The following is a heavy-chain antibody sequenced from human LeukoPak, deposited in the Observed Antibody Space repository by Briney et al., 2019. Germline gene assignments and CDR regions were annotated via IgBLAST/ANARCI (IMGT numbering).Heavy chain of an antibody. Sequence: ETLSLTCAVSGVPFSNYYWSWVRQSPTQGLEWIGEINHRGYTNYNQSLKRRVTMSIDTSKNQFSLRLTSVTAADTGVYYCARSYGDYVNFDYWGQGTLVSVS. CDR2: INHRGYT. CDR1: GVPFSNYY. V-gene: IGHV4-34*01. CDR3: ARSYGDYVNFDY. J-gene: IGHJ4*02. D-gene: IGHD4-17*01.